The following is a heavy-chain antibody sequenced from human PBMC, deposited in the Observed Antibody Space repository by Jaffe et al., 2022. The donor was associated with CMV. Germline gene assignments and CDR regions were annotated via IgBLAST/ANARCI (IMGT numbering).Heavy chain of an antibody. CDR1: GFSLSSHW. Sequence: EVQLVESGGGLVQPGGSLRLSCVASGFSLSSHWMSWVRQAPGKGLEWVADINQDGSETHYVDSVEGRFTISRDNAKNSLYLQMNSLRVEDTAFYYCVRDPRFFQHWGQGTLVSVSS. J-gene: IGHJ1*01. CDR2: INQDGSET. V-gene: IGHV3-7*01. CDR3: VRDPRFFQH.